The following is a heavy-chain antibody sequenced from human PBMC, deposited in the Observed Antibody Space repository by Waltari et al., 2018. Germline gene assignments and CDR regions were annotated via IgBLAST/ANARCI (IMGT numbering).Heavy chain of an antibody. Sequence: QVQLVQSGAEVKKPGASVKVSCKASGYTFTGYYMHWVRQAPGQGLEWMGWINPNSGGTNYAQKFQGRVTMTRDTSISTAYMELSRLRSDDTAVYYCARVGVFGVVRGAFDIWGQGTMVTVSS. J-gene: IGHJ3*02. D-gene: IGHD3-3*01. V-gene: IGHV1-2*02. CDR1: GYTFTGYY. CDR3: ARVGVFGVVRGAFDI. CDR2: INPNSGGT.